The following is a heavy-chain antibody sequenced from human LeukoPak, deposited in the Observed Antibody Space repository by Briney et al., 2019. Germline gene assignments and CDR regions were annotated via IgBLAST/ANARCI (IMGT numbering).Heavy chain of an antibody. CDR1: GFTFSRSA. V-gene: IGHV3-7*01. CDR3: ARDPHYGALDY. CDR2: MSPDGSQI. Sequence: GGSLRLSCAASGFTFSRSAMHWVRQAPGKGLEWVADMSPDGSQILYVDSVRGRFTVSRDNAKNSLYLQMNTLRAEDTAIYYCARDPHYGALDYWGQGTLVSVSS. D-gene: IGHD4-17*01. J-gene: IGHJ4*02.